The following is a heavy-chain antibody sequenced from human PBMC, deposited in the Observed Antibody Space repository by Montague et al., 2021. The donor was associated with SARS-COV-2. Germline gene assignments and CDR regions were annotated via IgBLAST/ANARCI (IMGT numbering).Heavy chain of an antibody. J-gene: IGHJ5*02. V-gene: IGHV4-31*03. Sequence: TLSLTCTVSGGSISSGGFYCTWIRQPPGNRLEWIGYIYYSGITYYNPSLKSRVSIALDRSKDQFSLNVRSVTAADTAVYYCARGAAMVQGAGNWFDPWGQGTLVTVS. CDR2: IYYSGIT. CDR3: ARGAAMVQGAGNWFDP. D-gene: IGHD3-10*01. CDR1: GGSISSGGFY.